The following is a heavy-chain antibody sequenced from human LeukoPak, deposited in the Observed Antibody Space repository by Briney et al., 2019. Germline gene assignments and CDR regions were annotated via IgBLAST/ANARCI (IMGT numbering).Heavy chain of an antibody. D-gene: IGHD3-22*01. CDR1: GGSISSYY. J-gene: IGHJ4*02. V-gene: IGHV4-39*01. CDR3: ARWYYYDSSGYYYFDY. CDR2: IYYSGST. Sequence: PSETLSLTCTVSGGSISSYYWDWIRQPPGKGLEWIGSIYYSGSTYYNPSLKSRVTISVGTSKNQFSLKLSSVTAADTAVYYCARWYYYDSSGYYYFDYWGQGTLVTVSS.